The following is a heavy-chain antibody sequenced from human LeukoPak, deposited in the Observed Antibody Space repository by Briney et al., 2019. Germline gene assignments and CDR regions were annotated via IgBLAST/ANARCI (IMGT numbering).Heavy chain of an antibody. Sequence: SETLSLTCTVSGGSISSYYWSWIRQPPGKGLDWIGYIHYSGGITYYNPSLKSRVTISVDTSKNQFSLSLSSVTAADTAVYYCAKARTFMLSSGYFIDYWGQGTLVTVSS. D-gene: IGHD3-16*01. CDR1: GGSISSYY. V-gene: IGHV4-59*08. J-gene: IGHJ4*02. CDR3: AKARTFMLSSGYFIDY. CDR2: IHYSGGIT.